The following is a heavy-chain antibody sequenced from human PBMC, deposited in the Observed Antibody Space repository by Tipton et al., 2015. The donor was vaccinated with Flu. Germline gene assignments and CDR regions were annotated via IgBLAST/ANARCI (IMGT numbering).Heavy chain of an antibody. CDR2: VYTSGST. V-gene: IGHV4-61*02. J-gene: IGHJ4*02. CDR3: AREKIPNSYYYDSSGYTNYFDS. CDR1: GNSIRSASFY. Sequence: TLSLTCTVSGNSIRSASFYWSWIRQPAGKGLEWIGRVYTSGSTNYNPSLKSRVTISLDTSKKEFSLDLRSVTAADTAIYYCAREKIPNSYYYDSSGYTNYFDSWGQGTTVTVSS. D-gene: IGHD3-22*01.